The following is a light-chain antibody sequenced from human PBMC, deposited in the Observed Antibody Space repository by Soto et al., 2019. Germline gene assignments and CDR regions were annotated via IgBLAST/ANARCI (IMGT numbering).Light chain of an antibody. CDR3: CSYAGSSYYV. V-gene: IGLV2-23*01. J-gene: IGLJ1*01. Sequence: SVLTQPASVSGSPGQSITISCTGTSSAVGFYNLVSWYQHRPGKAPKFILYEGSKRPSGVSNRFSGSKSGNTASLTISGLQAEDEAYYYCCSYAGSSYYVFGSGTKLTVL. CDR2: EGS. CDR1: SSAVGFYNL.